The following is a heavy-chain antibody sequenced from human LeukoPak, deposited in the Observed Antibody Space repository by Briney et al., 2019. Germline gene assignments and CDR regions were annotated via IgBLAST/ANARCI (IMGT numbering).Heavy chain of an antibody. CDR2: LNPNTGVT. J-gene: IGHJ4*02. V-gene: IGHV1-2*02. D-gene: IGHD1-26*01. CDR1: GCPVTGGY. CDR3: ATAPGSYYHFDH. Sequence: ASVKISCKASGCPVTGGYIHWVRQAPGQGLEWMGWLNPNTGVTNYPQKFQGRVTMTRDTSINTAYMDLSTLRSDDTAVYYCATAPGSYYHFDHWGQGTLVTVSS.